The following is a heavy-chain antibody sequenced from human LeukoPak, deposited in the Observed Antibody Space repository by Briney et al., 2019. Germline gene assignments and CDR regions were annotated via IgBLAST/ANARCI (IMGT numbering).Heavy chain of an antibody. Sequence: GGSLRLSCAASGFTFSSYSMNWVRQAPGKGLEWVSSISSSSSYIYYADSVKGRFTISRDNAKNSLYLQMNSLRAEDTAVYYCAKGYYDFWNDYFDYWGQGTLVTVSS. CDR2: ISSSSSYI. J-gene: IGHJ4*02. V-gene: IGHV3-21*01. D-gene: IGHD3-3*01. CDR1: GFTFSSYS. CDR3: AKGYYDFWNDYFDY.